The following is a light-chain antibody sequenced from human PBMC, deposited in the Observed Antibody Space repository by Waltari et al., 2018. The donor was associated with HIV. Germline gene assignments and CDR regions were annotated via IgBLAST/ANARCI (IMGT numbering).Light chain of an antibody. CDR1: KLGDKY. CDR2: QDS. Sequence: SYELTQPPSVSVSPGQTASITCSGDKLGDKYACWYQQKPGQSTVVVIYQDSKRPSGIPERCSGSNSGNTATLTISGTQAMDEADYYCQAWDSSTVVFGGGTKLTVL. CDR3: QAWDSSTVV. J-gene: IGLJ2*01. V-gene: IGLV3-1*01.